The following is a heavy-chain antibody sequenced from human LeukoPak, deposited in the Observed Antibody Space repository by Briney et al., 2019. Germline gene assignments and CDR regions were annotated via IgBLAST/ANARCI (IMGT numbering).Heavy chain of an antibody. CDR1: GGSISSYY. Sequence: SETLSLTCTVSGGSISSYYWSWIRQPPGKGLEWIGYIYYSGSTNYNPSLKSRVTISVDTSKNQFSLKLSPVTAADTAVYYCARLAVAGHIDYWGQGTLVTVSS. CDR3: ARLAVAGHIDY. J-gene: IGHJ4*02. CDR2: IYYSGST. V-gene: IGHV4-59*01. D-gene: IGHD6-19*01.